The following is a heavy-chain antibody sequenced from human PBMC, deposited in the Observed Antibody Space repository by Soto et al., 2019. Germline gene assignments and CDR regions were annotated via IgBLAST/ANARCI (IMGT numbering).Heavy chain of an antibody. J-gene: IGHJ6*02. V-gene: IGHV4-34*01. D-gene: IGHD2-8*01. Sequence: PSETLSLTCAVYGGSFRGYYWSWIRQPPGKGLEWIGEINLSATTNYNPSLKSRVTISLDTSKNHFSLRLSSVTAADTAGYYCARANYFYGMDVWGQGTTVTVSS. CDR3: ARANYFYGMDV. CDR1: GGSFRGYY. CDR2: INLSATT.